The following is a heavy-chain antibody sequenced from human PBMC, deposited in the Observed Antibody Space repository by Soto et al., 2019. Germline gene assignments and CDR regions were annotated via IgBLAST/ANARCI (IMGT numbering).Heavy chain of an antibody. CDR2: IYWDDDK. Sequence: QITLKESGPAVVKPTQTLTLTCTFSGFSLSTSGVGVGWIRQPPGEALEWLALIYWDDDKRYSSSLKSRLTITKDTSKNQGVLTMTNVDPVDTATYYCAHRPALGYCSTSSCYRPYYFDYWGQGTRVTVSP. CDR3: AHRPALGYCSTSSCYRPYYFDY. J-gene: IGHJ4*02. V-gene: IGHV2-5*02. CDR1: GFSLSTSGVG. D-gene: IGHD2-2*02.